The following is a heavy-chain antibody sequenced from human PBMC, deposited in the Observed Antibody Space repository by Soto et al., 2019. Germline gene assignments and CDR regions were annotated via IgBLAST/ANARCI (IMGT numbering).Heavy chain of an antibody. CDR3: AKERATTTAFDY. CDR2: VTDNGRST. Sequence: EVQLLESGGGLVQAGGSLRLSCAASGFTFSRDGMSWVRQAPGKGLEWVPYVTDNGRSTYYADSVKGRFTISRDNTKNTLFLQMNSLRAEDTAVYYCAKERATTTAFDYWGQGALVTVSS. CDR1: GFTFSRDG. D-gene: IGHD4-17*01. J-gene: IGHJ4*02. V-gene: IGHV3-23*01.